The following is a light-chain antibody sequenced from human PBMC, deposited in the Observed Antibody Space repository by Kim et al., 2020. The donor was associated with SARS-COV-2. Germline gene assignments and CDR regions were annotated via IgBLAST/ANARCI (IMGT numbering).Light chain of an antibody. Sequence: IQLTQSPSSLSASVGDRVTITCRTSQGISGYLAWFQQHPGKASKLLIYAASTLQGGVPSRFSGSGSGTEFTLTIGSLQPEDFATYYWQQVKSYPPTFGQGTKLEI. V-gene: IGKV1-9*01. CDR2: AAS. CDR1: QGISGY. J-gene: IGKJ2*01. CDR3: QQVKSYPPT.